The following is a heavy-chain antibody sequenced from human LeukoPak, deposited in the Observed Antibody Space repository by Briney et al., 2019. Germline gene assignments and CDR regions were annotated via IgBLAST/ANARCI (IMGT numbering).Heavy chain of an antibody. Sequence: GGSLRLSCAASGFTFSSYAMSWVRQAPGKGLEWVSTIGGSGGRTYYADSVKGRFTISRDNSMNTLYLQMNSLRAEDTAVYYCAKRGGTSGFCSTTNCQIVFDYWGQGTLVTVSS. CDR2: IGGSGGRT. D-gene: IGHD2-2*01. CDR3: AKRGGTSGFCSTTNCQIVFDY. V-gene: IGHV3-23*01. CDR1: GFTFSSYA. J-gene: IGHJ4*02.